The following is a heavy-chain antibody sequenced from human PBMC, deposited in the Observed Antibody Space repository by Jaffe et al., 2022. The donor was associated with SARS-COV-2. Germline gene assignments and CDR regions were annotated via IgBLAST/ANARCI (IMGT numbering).Heavy chain of an antibody. Sequence: EVQLVQSGAEVKKPGESLKISCKGSGYSFTSYWIGWVRQMPGKGLEWMGIIYPGDSDTRYSPSFQGQVTISADKSISTAYLQWSSLKASDTAMYYCARHSMEVGLRYAFDIWGQGTMVTVSS. J-gene: IGHJ3*02. CDR3: ARHSMEVGLRYAFDI. D-gene: IGHD4-17*01. V-gene: IGHV5-51*01. CDR2: IYPGDSDT. CDR1: GYSFTSYW.